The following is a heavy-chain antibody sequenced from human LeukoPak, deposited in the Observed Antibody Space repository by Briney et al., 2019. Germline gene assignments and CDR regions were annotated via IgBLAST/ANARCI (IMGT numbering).Heavy chain of an antibody. CDR1: GFTFSSYS. Sequence: GGSLRLSCAASGFTFSSYSMNWVRQAPGKGLEWVSYISSSSGTIYYADSVKGRFTISRDNAKNSLYLQMNSLRAEDTAVYYCARAFDGLPTWYFDLWGRGTLVTVSS. CDR2: ISSSSGTI. CDR3: ARAFDGLPTWYFDL. D-gene: IGHD3-9*01. V-gene: IGHV3-48*01. J-gene: IGHJ2*01.